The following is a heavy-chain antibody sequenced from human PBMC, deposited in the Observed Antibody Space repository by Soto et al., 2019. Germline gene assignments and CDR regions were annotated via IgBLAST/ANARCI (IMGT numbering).Heavy chain of an antibody. CDR2: IYYSGST. D-gene: IGHD3-22*01. CDR1: GGSISSYY. Sequence: PSETLSLTCTVSGGSISSYYWSWIRQPPGKGLEWIGYIYYSGSTNYNPSLKSRVTVSVDTSKNQFSLKLSSVTAADTAVYYCARTPSSDYYDSSGYAFFPFDYWGQGTLVTVSS. J-gene: IGHJ4*02. V-gene: IGHV4-59*01. CDR3: ARTPSSDYYDSSGYAFFPFDY.